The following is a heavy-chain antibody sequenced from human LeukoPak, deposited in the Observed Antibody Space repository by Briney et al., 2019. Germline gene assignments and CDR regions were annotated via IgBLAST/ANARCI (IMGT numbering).Heavy chain of an antibody. CDR3: AREGGHYYDILTGYYRYDAFDI. V-gene: IGHV4-59*01. Sequence: SETLSLTCTVSGGSISSYYWSWIRQPPGKGLEWIGYTYYSGSTNYNPSLKSRVTISVDTSKNQFSLKLSSVTAADTAVYYCAREGGHYYDILTGYYRYDAFDIWGQGTMVTVSS. D-gene: IGHD3-9*01. CDR2: TYYSGST. J-gene: IGHJ3*02. CDR1: GGSISSYY.